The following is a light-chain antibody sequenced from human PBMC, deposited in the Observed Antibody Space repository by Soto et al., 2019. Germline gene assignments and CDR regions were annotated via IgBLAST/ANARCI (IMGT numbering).Light chain of an antibody. Sequence: DIVMTQSPDSLAVSLGERATINCKSSQSILYSSNNKNYLAWYQQKPGQPPKLLIYWASTRESGVPDRFSGSGSGTDFTLTISSLQAEDVAVYHCQQYYYTPWTFGQGTKVEIK. CDR3: QQYYYTPWT. V-gene: IGKV4-1*01. J-gene: IGKJ1*01. CDR2: WAS. CDR1: QSILYSSNNKNY.